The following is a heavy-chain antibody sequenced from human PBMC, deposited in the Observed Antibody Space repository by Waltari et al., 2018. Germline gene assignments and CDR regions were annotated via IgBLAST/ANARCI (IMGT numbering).Heavy chain of an antibody. J-gene: IGHJ4*02. CDR1: GFIFSSYA. V-gene: IGHV3-30*01. CDR3: ARGIAVAGSWDYFDY. D-gene: IGHD6-19*01. CDR2: ISYDGSNK. Sequence: QVQLVESGGGVVQPGRSPRLSCAASGFIFSSYAMHWVRQAPGKGLEWVAVISYDGSNKYYADSVKGRFTISRDNSKNTLYLQMNSLRAEDTAVYYCARGIAVAGSWDYFDYWGQGTLVTVSS.